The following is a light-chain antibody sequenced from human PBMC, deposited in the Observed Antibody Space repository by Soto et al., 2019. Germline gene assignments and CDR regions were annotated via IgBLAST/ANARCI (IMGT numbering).Light chain of an antibody. CDR3: QQCSKWPMYT. CDR2: DAS. V-gene: IGKV3-11*01. Sequence: EIVLTQSPDTLSLSPGERATLSCRASQNVGTYLTWFEQKPGQAPRRLIYDASTRVSGVPARFSGSGSGTDFTLTISRLEAEDFAVYCCQQCSKWPMYTFGQGTKLEIK. J-gene: IGKJ2*01. CDR1: QNVGTY.